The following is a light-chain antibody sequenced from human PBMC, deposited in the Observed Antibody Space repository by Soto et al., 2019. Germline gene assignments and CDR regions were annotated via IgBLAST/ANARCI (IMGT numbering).Light chain of an antibody. V-gene: IGKV1-5*03. Sequence: DIQMTQSPSTLSASVGDRVTITCRASQSISSWLAWYQQKPGKAPKLLIYKASSLESGVPSRFSGSGSGTESTLTISSLQPDDFATYYCQQYNSYQWTFGQGTKVDIK. CDR2: KAS. CDR1: QSISSW. CDR3: QQYNSYQWT. J-gene: IGKJ1*01.